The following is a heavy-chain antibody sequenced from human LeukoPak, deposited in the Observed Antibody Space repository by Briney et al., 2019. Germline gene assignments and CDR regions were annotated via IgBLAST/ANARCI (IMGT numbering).Heavy chain of an antibody. V-gene: IGHV3-7*04. CDR1: GFTFSSYW. CDR2: IKKDGSEK. D-gene: IGHD6-19*01. CDR3: VGGSGWLPDY. J-gene: IGHJ4*02. Sequence: GGSLRLSCAASGFTFSSYWMNWVGQAPGKGLEWVANIKKDGSEKYYVDSAKGRFTISRDNAKNSLYLQMNSLRADDTAVYYCVGGSGWLPDYWGQGTLVTVSS.